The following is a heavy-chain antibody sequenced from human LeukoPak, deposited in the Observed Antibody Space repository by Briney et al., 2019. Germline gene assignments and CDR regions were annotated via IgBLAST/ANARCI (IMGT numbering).Heavy chain of an antibody. D-gene: IGHD6-13*01. CDR1: GYTFTSYY. J-gene: IGHJ4*02. CDR3: ARLSSPIAAAGTLSSY. CDR2: INPNSGGT. Sequence: ASVKVSCKASGYTFTSYYIHWVRQAPGQGLEWMGRINPNSGGTNYAQKFQGRVTMTRDTSISTAYMELSRLRSDDTAVYYCARLSSPIAAAGTLSSYWGQGTLVTVSS. V-gene: IGHV1-2*06.